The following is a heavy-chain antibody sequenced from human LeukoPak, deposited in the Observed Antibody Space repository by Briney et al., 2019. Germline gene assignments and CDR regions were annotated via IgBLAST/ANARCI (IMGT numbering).Heavy chain of an antibody. CDR1: GFTVSSSNY. J-gene: IGHJ4*02. Sequence: PGGSLRLSCAASGFTVSSSNYMNWVRQAPGKGLEWVSGIYTGGTTYYTDSVKGRFTISRDNPNNTLYLQMHSLRAEDTAVYYCARDRRYCSGGSCYFDYFFDYWGQGTLVTVSS. V-gene: IGHV3-66*01. CDR3: ARDRRYCSGGSCYFDYFFDY. D-gene: IGHD2-15*01. CDR2: IYTGGTT.